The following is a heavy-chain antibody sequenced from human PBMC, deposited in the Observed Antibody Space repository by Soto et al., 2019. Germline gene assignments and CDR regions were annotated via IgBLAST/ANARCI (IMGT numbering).Heavy chain of an antibody. Sequence: GASLRLSCAAAGYTVSSNYMSWVRQAPGKGLEWVSVIYSGGSTYYADSVKGRFTISRDNSKNTLYLQMNTLRGEDTAVYYCAREEPAAPFSYYYYYGMDVWGQGTTVTVSS. CDR2: IYSGGST. J-gene: IGHJ6*02. CDR3: AREEPAAPFSYYYYYGMDV. CDR1: GYTVSSNY. D-gene: IGHD2-2*01. V-gene: IGHV3-66*01.